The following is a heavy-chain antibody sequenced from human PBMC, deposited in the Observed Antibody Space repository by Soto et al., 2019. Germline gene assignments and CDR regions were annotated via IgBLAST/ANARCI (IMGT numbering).Heavy chain of an antibody. V-gene: IGHV1-3*01. CDR2: INAGNGNT. D-gene: IGHD6-13*01. CDR1: GYTFTSYA. CDR3: ARSIAAAGFNWFDP. J-gene: IGHJ5*02. Sequence: GASVKVSCKASGYTFTSYAMHWVRQAPGQRLEWMGWINAGNGNTKYSQKFQGRVTITRDTSASTAYMELSSLRSEDTAVYYCARSIAAAGFNWFDPWGQGTLVTVSS.